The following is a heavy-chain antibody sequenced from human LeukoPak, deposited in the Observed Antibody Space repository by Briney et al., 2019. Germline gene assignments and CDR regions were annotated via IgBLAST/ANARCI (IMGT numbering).Heavy chain of an antibody. J-gene: IGHJ4*02. CDR2: IKSKTDGGTT. CDR3: TTGLRAADTN. CDR1: GFTFSSYW. Sequence: GGSLRLSCAASGFTFSSYWMSWVRQAPGKGLEWVGRIKSKTDGGTTDYAAPVKGRFTISRDDSKNTLYPQMNSLKTEDTAVYYCTTGLRAADTNWGLGTLVTVSS. V-gene: IGHV3-15*01. D-gene: IGHD6-13*01.